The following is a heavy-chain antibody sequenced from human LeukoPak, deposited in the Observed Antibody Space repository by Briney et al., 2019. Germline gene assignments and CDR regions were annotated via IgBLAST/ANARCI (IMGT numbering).Heavy chain of an antibody. CDR2: ISDNGRTK. V-gene: IGHV3-11*01. J-gene: IGHJ4*02. CDR3: ATVHFGYFTF. D-gene: IGHD3-3*01. Sequence: GGSLRLSCAASGLTFSDYHMSWIRQAPGKGLEWVSHISDNGRTKYYANSVQGRFTVSRDNAKNSLYLQMNSLRADDTAVYYCATVHFGYFTFWGQGTLVPVSS. CDR1: GLTFSDYH.